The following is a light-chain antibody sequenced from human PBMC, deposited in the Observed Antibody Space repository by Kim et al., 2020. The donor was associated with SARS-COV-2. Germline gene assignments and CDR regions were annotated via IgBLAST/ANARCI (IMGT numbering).Light chain of an antibody. CDR2: AAS. CDR1: QEISNW. CDR3: QQAGSFPLS. J-gene: IGKJ4*01. V-gene: IGKV1-12*01. Sequence: DILLTQSPSFVSASVGDRVTITCRASQEISNWLGWYQHRPGTAPKLLIYAASALETGVPSRFSGGGSGTDFTLTITSLQPEDFATYYCQQAGSFPLSFGGGTRVDIK.